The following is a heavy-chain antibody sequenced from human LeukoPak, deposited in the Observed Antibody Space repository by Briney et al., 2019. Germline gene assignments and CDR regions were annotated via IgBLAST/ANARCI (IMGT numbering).Heavy chain of an antibody. CDR3: AKAEDILTQGDY. CDR1: GFAFSSYG. D-gene: IGHD3-9*01. Sequence: GGSLRLSCAASGFAFSSYGMHWVRQAPGKGLKWVAVISYDGSNKYYADSVKGRFTISRDNSKNTLYLQMNSLRAEDTAVYYCAKAEDILTQGDYWGQGTLVTVSS. CDR2: ISYDGSNK. J-gene: IGHJ4*02. V-gene: IGHV3-30*18.